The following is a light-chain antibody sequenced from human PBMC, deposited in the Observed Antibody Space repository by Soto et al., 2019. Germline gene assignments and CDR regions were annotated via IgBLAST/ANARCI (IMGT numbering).Light chain of an antibody. CDR1: QSISSW. CDR3: LQDYNYPWT. CDR2: DAS. Sequence: DIQLTQSPSTLSAAVGDSVTITCRASQSISSWLAWYQQKPGKAPKLLIYDASSLESGVPSRFSGSGSGTEFTLTISSLQPDDFATYYCLQDYNYPWTFGQGTKVDI. J-gene: IGKJ1*01. V-gene: IGKV1-5*01.